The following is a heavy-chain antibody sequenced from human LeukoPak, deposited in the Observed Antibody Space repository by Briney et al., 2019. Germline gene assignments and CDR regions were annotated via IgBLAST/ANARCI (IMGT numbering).Heavy chain of an antibody. J-gene: IGHJ3*02. D-gene: IGHD4/OR15-4a*01. Sequence: SETLSLTCSVSGYSFSSGFYWGWIRQPPGKGLEWIGEINHSGSTNYNPSLKSRVTISVDTSKNQFSLKLSSVTAADTAVYYCARGGLISLANTPLGAFDIWGQGTMVSVSS. V-gene: IGHV4-38-2*02. CDR3: ARGGLISLANTPLGAFDI. CDR1: GYSFSSGFY. CDR2: INHSGST.